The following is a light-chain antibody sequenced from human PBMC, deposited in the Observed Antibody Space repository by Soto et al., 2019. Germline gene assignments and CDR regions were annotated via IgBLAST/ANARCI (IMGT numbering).Light chain of an antibody. V-gene: IGKV1-5*03. CDR3: QQYNSYSRD. CDR2: KAS. CDR1: QSISSW. Sequence: DIPMTQSPSTLSASVRDRVTITCRASQSISSWLAWYQQKPGKAPKLLIYKASSLESGVPSRFSGSGSGTEFTLTISSLQPDDFATYYCQQYNSYSRDFGQGTKLEIK. J-gene: IGKJ2*01.